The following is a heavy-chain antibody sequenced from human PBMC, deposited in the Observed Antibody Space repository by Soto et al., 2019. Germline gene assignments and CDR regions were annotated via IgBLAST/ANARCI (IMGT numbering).Heavy chain of an antibody. CDR3: AKDWNLEYYYDSSGPNPLDAFDI. CDR2: ISYDGSNK. Sequence: PGGSLRLSCAASGFTFSSYGMHWVRQAPGKGLEWVAVISYDGSNKYYADSVKGRFTISRDNSKNTLYLQMNSLRAEDTAVYYCAKDWNLEYYYDSSGPNPLDAFDIWGQGTMVTVS. V-gene: IGHV3-30*18. CDR1: GFTFSSYG. D-gene: IGHD3-22*01. J-gene: IGHJ3*02.